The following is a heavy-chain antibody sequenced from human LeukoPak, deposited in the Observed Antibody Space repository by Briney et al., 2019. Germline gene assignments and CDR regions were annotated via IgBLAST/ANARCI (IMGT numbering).Heavy chain of an antibody. J-gene: IGHJ4*02. CDR1: GYTFTSYG. CDR2: ISAYNGNT. D-gene: IGHD6-13*01. Sequence: ASVKVSCKASGYTFTSYGISWVRQAPGQGLEWMGWISAYNGNTNYAQKLQGGVTMTTDTSTSTAYMELRSLRSDDTAVYYCASDGAAAGPHEPFDYWGQGTLVTVSS. V-gene: IGHV1-18*01. CDR3: ASDGAAAGPHEPFDY.